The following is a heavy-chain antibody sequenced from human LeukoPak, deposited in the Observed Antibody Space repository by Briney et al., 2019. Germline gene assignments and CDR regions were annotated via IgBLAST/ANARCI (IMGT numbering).Heavy chain of an antibody. CDR3: ARQQYSNDALDY. D-gene: IGHD6-6*01. V-gene: IGHV1-2*02. CDR2: INPNSGGT. J-gene: IGHJ4*02. CDR1: GYTFTGYY. Sequence: GASVKVSCKASGYTFTGYYMHWVRQAPGQGLEWMGWINPNSGGTNYALKFQGRVTMTRDTSINTAYVDLSRLGSDDTAVYYCARQQYSNDALDYWGQGTLVTVSS.